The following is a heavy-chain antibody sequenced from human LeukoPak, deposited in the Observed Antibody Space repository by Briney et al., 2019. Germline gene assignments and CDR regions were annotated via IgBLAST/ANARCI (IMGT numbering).Heavy chain of an antibody. CDR1: GGSISSYY. CDR3: ARMYYDSSGDWFDP. D-gene: IGHD3-22*01. CDR2: IYYSGST. V-gene: IGHV4-59*01. J-gene: IGHJ5*02. Sequence: PSETLSLTCTVSGGSISSYYWSWIRQPPGKGLEWIGYIYYSGSTNYNPSLKSRVTISVDTSKNQFSLKLSSVTAADTAVYYCARMYYDSSGDWFDPWGRGTLVTVSS.